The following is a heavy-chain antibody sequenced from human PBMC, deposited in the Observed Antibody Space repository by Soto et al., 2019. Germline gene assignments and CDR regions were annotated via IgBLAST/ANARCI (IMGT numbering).Heavy chain of an antibody. D-gene: IGHD4-17*01. CDR3: ARDRPDDYGDYYFQH. CDR2: IWYDGSNK. CDR1: GFTFSSYG. V-gene: IGHV3-33*01. Sequence: GSLRLSCAASGFTFSSYGMHWVRQAPGKGLEWVAVIWYDGSNKYYADSVKGRFTISRDNSKNTLYLQMNSLRAEDTAVYYCARDRPDDYGDYYFQHWGQGTLVTVSS. J-gene: IGHJ1*01.